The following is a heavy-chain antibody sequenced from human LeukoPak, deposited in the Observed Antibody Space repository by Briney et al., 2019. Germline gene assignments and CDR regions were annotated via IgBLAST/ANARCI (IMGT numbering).Heavy chain of an antibody. D-gene: IGHD3-10*01. CDR1: GFTFSSYW. V-gene: IGHV3-74*01. CDR2: INSDGSST. J-gene: IGHJ4*02. Sequence: PGGSLRLSCAASGFTFSSYWMHWVRQAPGKGLVWVSRINSDGSSTSYADSVKGRFTISRDNAKNTLYLQMNSLRAEDTAVYYCARASRLWFGESYYFDYWGQGTLVTVSS. CDR3: ARASRLWFGESYYFDY.